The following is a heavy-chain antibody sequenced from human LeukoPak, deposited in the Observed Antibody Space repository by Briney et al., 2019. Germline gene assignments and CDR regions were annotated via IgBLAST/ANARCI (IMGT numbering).Heavy chain of an antibody. Sequence: GASVKVSCKASGYTFTSYDINWVRQATGQGLEWMGWMNPNSGNTGYAQKFQGRVTMTRNTSISTAYMELSSLRSEDTAVYYCARGDDAGSGYYYYGMDVWGQGTTVTVSS. CDR1: GYTFTSYD. D-gene: IGHD1-1*01. CDR2: MNPNSGNT. CDR3: ARGDDAGSGYYYYGMDV. V-gene: IGHV1-8*01. J-gene: IGHJ6*02.